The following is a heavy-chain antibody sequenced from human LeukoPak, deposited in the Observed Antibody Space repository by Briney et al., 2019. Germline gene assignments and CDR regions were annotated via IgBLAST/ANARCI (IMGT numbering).Heavy chain of an antibody. J-gene: IGHJ5*02. CDR1: GFTFSSYA. CDR2: ISGSRT. D-gene: IGHD3-3*01. CDR3: AIHHFLEWLGGP. V-gene: IGHV3-23*01. Sequence: GGSLRLSCAASGFTFSSYAMSWVRQAPGKGLGWVSTISGSRTYYADSVKGRFTISRDNSKNTLYLQMNSVRAEDTAVYYCAIHHFLEWLGGPWGQGTLVTVSS.